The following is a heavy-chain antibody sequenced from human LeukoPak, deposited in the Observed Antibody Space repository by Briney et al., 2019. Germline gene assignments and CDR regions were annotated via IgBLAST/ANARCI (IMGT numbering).Heavy chain of an antibody. CDR3: ARVDTAMDYYYYYMDV. J-gene: IGHJ6*03. CDR2: ISSSGTTI. CDR1: GFTFSDYY. D-gene: IGHD5-18*01. V-gene: IGHV3-11*01. Sequence: GGSLRLSCAASGFTFSDYYMSWIRQAPGKGLEWVSYISSSGTTIYYADSVKGRFTISRDNAKNSLYLQMNSLRAEDTAVYYCARVDTAMDYYYYYMDVWGKGTTVTVSS.